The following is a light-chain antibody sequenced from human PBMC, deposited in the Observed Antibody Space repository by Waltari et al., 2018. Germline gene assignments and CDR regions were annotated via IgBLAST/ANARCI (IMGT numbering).Light chain of an antibody. CDR2: AAS. CDR3: QQSYSTPCT. Sequence: DIHLTQSPSSLSASAGDRVTITCRASQSTSTYLNWYQQKPGQAPKLLIYAASSLQSGVPSRFSGSGSGTDFTLTISSLQPEDSATYYCQQSYSTPCTFGQGTKLEIK. V-gene: IGKV1-39*01. J-gene: IGKJ2*02. CDR1: QSTSTY.